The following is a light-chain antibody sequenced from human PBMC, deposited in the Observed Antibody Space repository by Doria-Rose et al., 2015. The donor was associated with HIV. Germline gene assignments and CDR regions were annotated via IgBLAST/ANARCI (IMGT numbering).Light chain of an antibody. CDR2: GAS. CDR3: QQYYTTPMYT. J-gene: IGKJ2*01. CDR1: QDISNS. V-gene: IGKV1-NL1*01. Sequence: ASVGDRVTITCRASQDISNSLAWYQQIPGKAPKLLVYGASRLETGVPSSFSGSGSGTDYTLTISSLQPEDFATYYCQQYYTTPMYTFGQGTKLEIK.